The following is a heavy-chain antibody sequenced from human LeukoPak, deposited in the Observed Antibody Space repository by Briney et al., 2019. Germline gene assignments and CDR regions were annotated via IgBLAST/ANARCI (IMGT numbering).Heavy chain of an antibody. CDR3: ARDSEHYDSGAYYDALDI. J-gene: IGHJ3*02. D-gene: IGHD3-22*01. Sequence: PGGSLRLSCAASGFTFSSYSMNWVRQAPGKGLEWVSSISSSSSYIYYADSVKGRFTISRDNAKNSLYLQMNSLRADDTAVYYCARDSEHYDSGAYYDALDIWGPGTMVTVSS. V-gene: IGHV3-21*01. CDR2: ISSSSSYI. CDR1: GFTFSSYS.